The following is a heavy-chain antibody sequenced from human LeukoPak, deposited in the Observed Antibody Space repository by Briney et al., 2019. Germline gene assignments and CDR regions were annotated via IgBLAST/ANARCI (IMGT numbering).Heavy chain of an antibody. CDR3: ARLFQRNELNYYDSSGYSLGY. CDR2: MNPNSGNT. CDR1: GYTFIGYY. D-gene: IGHD3-22*01. V-gene: IGHV1-8*03. J-gene: IGHJ4*02. Sequence: GASVKVSCKASGYTFIGYYMHWVRQATGQGLEWMGWMNPNSGNTGYAQKFQGRITITRNTSIRTAYMELSSLRSEDTAVYYCARLFQRNELNYYDSSGYSLGYWGQGTLVTVSS.